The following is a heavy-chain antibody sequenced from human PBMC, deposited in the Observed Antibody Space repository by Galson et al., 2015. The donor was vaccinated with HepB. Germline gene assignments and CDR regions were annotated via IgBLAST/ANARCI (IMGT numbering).Heavy chain of an antibody. J-gene: IGHJ4*01. V-gene: IGHV3-33*01. CDR3: AREMAIAAPASFDL. Sequence: SLRLSCAVSGFTFNRYGMHWVRQAPGKGLEWVALIWSNGSNRYYSNSVMGRFTISGDNSKNTLYLEMNSLRAEDTAVYYCAREMAIAAPASFDLWGHGTLVTVSS. CDR2: IWSNGSNR. D-gene: IGHD6-25*01. CDR1: GFTFNRYG.